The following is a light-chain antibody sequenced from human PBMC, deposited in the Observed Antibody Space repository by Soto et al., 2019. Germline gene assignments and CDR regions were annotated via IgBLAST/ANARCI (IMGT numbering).Light chain of an antibody. J-gene: IGKJ2*01. Sequence: DIQMTQSPSPLSASVGDRVTITCRARQSISIGMAWYLQKPGQAPELLIYDASSFNSGVPSGFSGSGSGTEFTLTISRLQPDNFASYYCQQYHSYPYTFGQGTKLEIK. CDR2: DAS. CDR3: QQYHSYPYT. V-gene: IGKV1-5*01. CDR1: QSISIG.